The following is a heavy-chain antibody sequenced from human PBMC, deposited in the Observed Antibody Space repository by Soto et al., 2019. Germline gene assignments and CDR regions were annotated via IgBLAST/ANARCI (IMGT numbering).Heavy chain of an antibody. CDR3: AAVTVFDTNAFTFDH. V-gene: IGHV1-24*01. Sequence: APVKVSCKASGYTFTSYGITWLRQDPARGLEWMGGFDPEDGETVYAQNLEGRVTMTEDSSSDTAYMELRSLTSDDTAVYYCAAVTVFDTNAFTFDHGVQGPLVNVSP. D-gene: IGHD2-8*01. CDR1: GYTFTSYG. CDR2: FDPEDGET. J-gene: IGHJ4*02.